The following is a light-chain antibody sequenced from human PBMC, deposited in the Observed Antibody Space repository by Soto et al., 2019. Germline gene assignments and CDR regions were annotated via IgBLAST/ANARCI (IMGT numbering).Light chain of an antibody. J-gene: IGKJ4*02. CDR1: QNIGNL. V-gene: IGKV1-5*03. CDR2: KAS. CDR3: QHYNTYSP. Sequence: DIQMTQSPSTLSASVGDRVIITCRASQNIGNLLAWYQQKPGKAPNLLIYKASILESGVPSRFSGSGSGTEFTLTISSLQPDAFATYYCQHYNTYSPFGGGTKVEIK.